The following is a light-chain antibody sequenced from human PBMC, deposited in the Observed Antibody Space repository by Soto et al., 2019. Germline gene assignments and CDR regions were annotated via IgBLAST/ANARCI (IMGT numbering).Light chain of an antibody. CDR1: SSDVGRYNY. CDR2: EVS. CDR3: TSYTTTSTWV. V-gene: IGLV2-14*01. Sequence: QSALTQPASVSGSPGQSITISCTGTSSDVGRYNYVSWYQQRPGKAPKCLIYEVSNRPSGVSNRFSGSKSGNTASLTISGLRTEDGADYYCTSYTTTSTWVFGGGTKLTVL. J-gene: IGLJ3*02.